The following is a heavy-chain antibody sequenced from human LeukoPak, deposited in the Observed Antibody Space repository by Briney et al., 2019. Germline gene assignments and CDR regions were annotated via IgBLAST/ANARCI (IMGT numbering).Heavy chain of an antibody. Sequence: SETLSLTCTVSGYSISSGYYWGWIRQPPGKGLEWIGSIYHSGSTYYNPSLKSRVTISVDTSKNQFSLKLSSVTAADTAVYYCAREDGAGGSSWYGYWGQGTLVTASS. D-gene: IGHD6-13*01. CDR3: AREDGAGGSSWYGY. V-gene: IGHV4-38-2*02. CDR1: GYSISSGYY. J-gene: IGHJ4*02. CDR2: IYHSGST.